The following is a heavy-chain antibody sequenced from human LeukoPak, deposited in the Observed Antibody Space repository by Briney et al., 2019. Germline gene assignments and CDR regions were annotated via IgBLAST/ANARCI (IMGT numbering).Heavy chain of an antibody. D-gene: IGHD4-23*01. CDR3: ARGLGGNSAAFDI. CDR2: IWYDGSKK. V-gene: IGHV3-33*01. Sequence: HPGGSLRLSCATSGFTFRSYGTHWVRQAPGKGPEWVAVIWYDGSKKYYADSVKGRFTISRDNSKNTLYLQMNSLRAEDTAVYYCARGLGGNSAAFDIWGQGTMVTVSS. CDR1: GFTFRSYG. J-gene: IGHJ3*02.